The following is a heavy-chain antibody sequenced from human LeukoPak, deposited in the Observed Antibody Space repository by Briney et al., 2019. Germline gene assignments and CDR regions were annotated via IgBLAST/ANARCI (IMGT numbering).Heavy chain of an antibody. CDR1: GYTFTGYY. J-gene: IGHJ6*02. CDR3: ARVPINTNYGMDV. Sequence: ASVKVSCKASGYTFTGYYMHWVRQAPGQGLEWMGWINPNSGGTNYAQKFQGRVTMTRHTSISTAYMELSRLRSDDTAVYYCARVPINTNYGMDVWGQGTTVTVSS. V-gene: IGHV1-2*02. CDR2: INPNSGGT.